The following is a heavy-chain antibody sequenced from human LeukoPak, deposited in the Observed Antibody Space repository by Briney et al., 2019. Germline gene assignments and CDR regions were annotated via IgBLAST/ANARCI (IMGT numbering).Heavy chain of an antibody. CDR2: ISSSSSTI. J-gene: IGHJ4*02. D-gene: IGHD3-22*01. Sequence: GGSLRLSCAASGFTFSSYSMTWVRQAPGKGLEWVSYISSSSSTIYYADSVKGRFTISRDNAKNSLYLQMNSLRAEDTAVYYCARDPSITMIVVVIKAPPDYWGQGTLVTVSS. V-gene: IGHV3-48*04. CDR3: ARDPSITMIVVVIKAPPDY. CDR1: GFTFSSYS.